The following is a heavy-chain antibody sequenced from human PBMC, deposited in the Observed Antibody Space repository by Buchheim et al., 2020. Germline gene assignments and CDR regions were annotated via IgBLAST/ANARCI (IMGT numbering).Heavy chain of an antibody. CDR3: ARGPPHYDILTGYYTGVLY. J-gene: IGHJ4*02. D-gene: IGHD3-9*01. V-gene: IGHV4-34*01. CDR1: GGSFSGYY. Sequence: QVQLQQWGAGLLKPSETLSLTCAVYGGSFSGYYWSWIRQPPGKGLEWIGEINHSGSTNYNPSLKSRVTLSVDTSKNQFSLKLSSVTAADTAVYYCARGPPHYDILTGYYTGVLYWGQGTL. CDR2: INHSGST.